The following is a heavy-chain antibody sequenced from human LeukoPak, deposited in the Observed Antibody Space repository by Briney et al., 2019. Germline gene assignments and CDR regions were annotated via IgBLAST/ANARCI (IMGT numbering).Heavy chain of an antibody. J-gene: IGHJ4*02. CDR3: ARGGSYFDISGYYFY. V-gene: IGHV3-66*01. Sequence: GESLRLSCAASGITFSNNAMSWVRQAPGKGLEWVSIIYSGGSTSYADSVKGRFTISRDNSKNTLYLQMNSLRTEDTAVYYCARGGSYFDISGYYFYWGQGTLVTVSS. CDR2: IYSGGST. D-gene: IGHD3-22*01. CDR1: GITFSNNA.